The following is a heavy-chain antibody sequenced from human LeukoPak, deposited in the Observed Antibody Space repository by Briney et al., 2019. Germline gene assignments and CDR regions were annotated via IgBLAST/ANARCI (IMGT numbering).Heavy chain of an antibody. CDR3: AKDGELTPRLFDY. CDR2: ISWNSGSI. D-gene: IGHD1-7*01. CDR1: GFTFDDYA. J-gene: IGHJ4*02. Sequence: GRSLRLSCAASGFTFDDYAMHWVRQAPGKGLEWVSGISWNSGSIGYADSVKGRFTISRDNAKNSLYLQMNSLRAEDTALYYCAKDGELTPRLFDYWGQGTLVTVSS. V-gene: IGHV3-9*01.